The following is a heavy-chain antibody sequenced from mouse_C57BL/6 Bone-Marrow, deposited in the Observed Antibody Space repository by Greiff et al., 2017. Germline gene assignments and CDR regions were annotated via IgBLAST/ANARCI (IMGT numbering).Heavy chain of an antibody. CDR1: GFTFSDYG. D-gene: IGHD2-2*01. CDR3: ARGYLDY. J-gene: IGHJ2*01. CDR2: ISSGSSTN. Sequence: EVNLVESGGGLVKPGGSLKLSCAASGFTFSDYGMHWVRQAPEQGLEWVAYISSGSSTNYYADTVKGRFTISRDNAKNTLFLQMTSLRSEDTAMYYCARGYLDYWGQGTTLTVSS. V-gene: IGHV5-17*01.